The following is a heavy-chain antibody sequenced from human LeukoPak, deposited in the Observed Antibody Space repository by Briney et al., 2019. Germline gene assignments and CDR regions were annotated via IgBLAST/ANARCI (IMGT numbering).Heavy chain of an antibody. J-gene: IGHJ5*01. CDR1: GFTFSSYE. CDR3: ARPISGGLAVTADWFHP. CDR2: ISSSGSTI. D-gene: IGHD6-19*01. V-gene: IGHV3-48*03. Sequence: GGSLRLSCAVSGFTFSSYEMNWVRQAPGKGLEWVSYISSSGSTIYYADSVKGRFTISRDNSKNTLYLQLNTLRADDTATYYCARPISGGLAVTADWFHPWGQGSLVVVSS.